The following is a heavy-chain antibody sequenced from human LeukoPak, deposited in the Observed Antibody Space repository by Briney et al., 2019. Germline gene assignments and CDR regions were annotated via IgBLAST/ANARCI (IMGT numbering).Heavy chain of an antibody. J-gene: IGHJ4*02. D-gene: IGHD6-13*01. CDR3: ARDGPYSSSWYVSTSTYYFDY. CDR2: IIPIFGTA. CDR1: GGTFSSYA. Sequence: SVKVSRKASGGTFSSYAISWVRQAPGQGLEWMGRIIPIFGTANYARKFQGRVTITTDESTSTAYMELSSPRSEDTAVYYCARDGPYSSSWYVSTSTYYFDYWGQGTLVTVSS. V-gene: IGHV1-69*05.